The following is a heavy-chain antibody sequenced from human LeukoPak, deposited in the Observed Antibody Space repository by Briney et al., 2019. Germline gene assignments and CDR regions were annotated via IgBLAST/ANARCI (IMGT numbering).Heavy chain of an antibody. CDR2: ISTNGGST. J-gene: IGHJ4*02. CDR3: ARLNSGNYNRGYLDY. V-gene: IGHV3-64*01. D-gene: IGHD1-26*01. Sequence: GGSLRLSCAASGFSFNTYAMHWVRQAPGEGLEYVSSISTNGGSTNYANSVKGRFTISRDNSKNTLYLQMGSLKTEDMAMYYCARLNSGNYNRGYLDYWGQGTLVTVSS. CDR1: GFSFNTYA.